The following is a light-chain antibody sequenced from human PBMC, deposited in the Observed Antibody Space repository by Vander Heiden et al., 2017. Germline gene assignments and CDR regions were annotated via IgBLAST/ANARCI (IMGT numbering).Light chain of an antibody. Sequence: EIVWTQSPGTLSLSPGAGATLPCRASQSVRRYLAWYQQKLGKAPRLLIYGASNRATDIPARFSGSGSGTDFTLTITSLQPEDFAVYYCQQRSSSPDTFGQGTRLEIK. V-gene: IGKV3-11*01. CDR1: QSVRRY. CDR2: GAS. CDR3: QQRSSSPDT. J-gene: IGKJ5*01.